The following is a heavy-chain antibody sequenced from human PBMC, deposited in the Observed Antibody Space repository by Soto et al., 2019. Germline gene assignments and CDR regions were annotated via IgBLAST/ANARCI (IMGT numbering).Heavy chain of an antibody. D-gene: IGHD3-16*02. CDR3: AKAARHTGLLGQWVG. J-gene: IGHJ4*02. CDR1: GFTFYNYA. V-gene: IGHV3-23*01. CDR2: ISDSCTSI. Sequence: EEQLLESGGGLIQPGGSLRLSCAASGFTFYNYAMAWVRQAPGKGLEWVSSISDSCTSIFYADSVKGRFTISRDNSKDTLFLQMNSLRVEDTALYSYAKAARHTGLLGQWVGWGQGTLVTVSS.